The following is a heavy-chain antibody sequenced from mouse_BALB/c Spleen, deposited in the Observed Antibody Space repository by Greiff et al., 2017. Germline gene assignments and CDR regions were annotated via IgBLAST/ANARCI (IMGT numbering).Heavy chain of an antibody. CDR3: ARDYYGSSYPPFAY. CDR1: GFTFSSYA. D-gene: IGHD1-1*01. Sequence: EVKLMESGGGLVKPGGSLKLSCAASGFTFSSYAMSWVRQSPEKRLEWVAEISSGGSYTYYPDTVTGRFTISRDNAKNTLYLEMSSLRSEDTAMYYCARDYYGSSYPPFAYWGQGTLVTVSA. J-gene: IGHJ3*01. CDR2: ISSGGSYT. V-gene: IGHV5-9-4*01.